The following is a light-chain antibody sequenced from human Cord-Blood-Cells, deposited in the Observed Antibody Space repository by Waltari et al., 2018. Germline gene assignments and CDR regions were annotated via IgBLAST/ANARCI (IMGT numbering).Light chain of an antibody. V-gene: IGKV1-39*01. J-gene: IGKJ5*01. CDR1: QSSSSY. Sequence: DIQMTQSPSSLSASVGDRVTITCRASQSSSSYLNWYQQKPGKAPKLLIYAASRLQSGVPSRFSGSGSWTDFTLTISSLQPEDFATYYCQQSYSTSITFGQGTRLEIK. CDR2: AAS. CDR3: QQSYSTSIT.